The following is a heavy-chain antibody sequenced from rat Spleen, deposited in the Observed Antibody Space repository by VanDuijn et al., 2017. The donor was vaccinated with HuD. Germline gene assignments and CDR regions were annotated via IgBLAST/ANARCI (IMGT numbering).Heavy chain of an antibody. CDR1: GFSLTSYH. CDR3: ARDRGYYLYVMDA. V-gene: IGHV2-32*01. D-gene: IGHD1-12*02. J-gene: IGHJ4*01. CDR2: MWSDGDT. Sequence: QVQLKESGPGLVQPSQTLSLTCTVSGFSLTSYHVHWVRQPPGKGLEWMGVMWSDGDTSYNSALKTRLSISRETSKSQVFLKMNSLQTEDTATYYCARDRGYYLYVMDAWGQGASVTVSS.